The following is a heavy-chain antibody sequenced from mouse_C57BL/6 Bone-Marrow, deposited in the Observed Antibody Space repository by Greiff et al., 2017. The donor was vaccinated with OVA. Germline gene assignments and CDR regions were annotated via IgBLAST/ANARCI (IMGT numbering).Heavy chain of an antibody. J-gene: IGHJ2*01. CDR1: GFTFSSYA. CDR2: ISDGGSYT. Sequence: EVMLVESGGGLLKPGGSLKLSCAASGFTFSSYAMSWVRQTPEKRLEWVATISDGGSYTYYPDNVKGRFTISRDNAKNNLYLQMSHLKSEDTAMYYCARRIVTFDYWGQGTTLTVSS. D-gene: IGHD2-5*01. CDR3: ARRIVTFDY. V-gene: IGHV5-4*03.